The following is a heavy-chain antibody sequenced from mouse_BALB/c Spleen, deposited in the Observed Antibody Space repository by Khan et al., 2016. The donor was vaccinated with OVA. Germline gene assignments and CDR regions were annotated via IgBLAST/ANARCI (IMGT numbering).Heavy chain of an antibody. CDR2: ISSGGDYT. D-gene: IGHD4-1*01. V-gene: IGHV5-6*01. CDR1: GFTFSSYS. CDR3: ASHLTGSFAY. Sequence: EVQLQESGGDLVKPRGSLKLSCAASGFTFSSYSMSWVRQTPDKRLEWVATISSGGDYTYYPDSVKGRFTISRDNARNTLYLQMSSLKSEDTAMYYCASHLTGSFAYWGQGTLVTVSA. J-gene: IGHJ3*01.